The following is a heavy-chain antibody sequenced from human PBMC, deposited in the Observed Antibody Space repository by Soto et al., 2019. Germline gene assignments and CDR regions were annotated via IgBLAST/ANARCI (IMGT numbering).Heavy chain of an antibody. Sequence: QVQLVQSGAEVKKPGSSVKVSCKASGGTFSSYTISWVRQAPGQGLEWMGRIIPILGIANYAQKFQGRVTITADKSTSTAYMELSSLRSEDTAVYYCARDRKMVRGYNWFDPWGQGTLVTLSS. V-gene: IGHV1-69*08. J-gene: IGHJ5*02. CDR3: ARDRKMVRGYNWFDP. D-gene: IGHD3-10*01. CDR2: IIPILGIA. CDR1: GGTFSSYT.